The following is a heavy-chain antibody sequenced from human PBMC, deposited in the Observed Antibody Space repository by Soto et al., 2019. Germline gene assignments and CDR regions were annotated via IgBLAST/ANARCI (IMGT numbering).Heavy chain of an antibody. J-gene: IGHJ3*02. V-gene: IGHV4-31*03. Sequence: SETRSLTCIVSGGSISSSSYYWVWIRQPPGKGLDWIGYIYYSGSTYYSPSLKSRLSISLDTSKNQFSLRLSSVTAADTAMYYCARARLRAVYAFDIWGQGTMVTVSS. CDR2: IYYSGST. CDR1: GGSISSSSYY. D-gene: IGHD5-12*01. CDR3: ARARLRAVYAFDI.